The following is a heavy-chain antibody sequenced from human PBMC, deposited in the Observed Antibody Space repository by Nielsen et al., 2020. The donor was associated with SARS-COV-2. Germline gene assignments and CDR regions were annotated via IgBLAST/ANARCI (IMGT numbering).Heavy chain of an antibody. CDR2: IYYSGST. Sequence: PGKGLEWIGYIYYSGSTYYNPSLKSRVTISVDRSKNQFSLKLSSVTAADTAVYYCARVYYYDSSGYYPAPFFDYWGQGTLVTVSS. V-gene: IGHV4-30-4*07. J-gene: IGHJ4*02. CDR3: ARVYYYDSSGYYPAPFFDY. D-gene: IGHD3-22*01.